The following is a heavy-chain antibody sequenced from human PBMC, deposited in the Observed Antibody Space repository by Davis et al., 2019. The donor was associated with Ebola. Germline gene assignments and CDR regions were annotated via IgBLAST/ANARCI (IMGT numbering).Heavy chain of an antibody. V-gene: IGHV1-3*01. CDR2: KKAGNGNT. D-gene: IGHD4-17*01. Sequence: ASVKVSCKASGYTFTSYAMHWVLPSPGQRLEGMGWKKAGNGNTKYSQKFQGRVTITRDTSASTAYMELSSLRSEDTAVYYCARMRETTVTRPFDYWGQGTLVTVSS. CDR3: ARMRETTVTRPFDY. CDR1: GYTFTSYA. J-gene: IGHJ4*02.